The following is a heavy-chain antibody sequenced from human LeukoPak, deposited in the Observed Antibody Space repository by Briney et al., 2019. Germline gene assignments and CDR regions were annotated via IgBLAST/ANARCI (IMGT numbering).Heavy chain of an antibody. CDR3: ARRRLVRGVPYYFDY. Sequence: GGSLRLSCAASGFTFSSYAMSWVRQAPGKGLEWVSAISGSGGSTYYADSVKGRFTISRDNSKNTLYLQMNSLRAEDTAVYYCARRRLVRGVPYYFDYWGQGTLVTVSS. D-gene: IGHD3-10*01. CDR1: GFTFSSYA. J-gene: IGHJ4*02. CDR2: ISGSGGST. V-gene: IGHV3-23*01.